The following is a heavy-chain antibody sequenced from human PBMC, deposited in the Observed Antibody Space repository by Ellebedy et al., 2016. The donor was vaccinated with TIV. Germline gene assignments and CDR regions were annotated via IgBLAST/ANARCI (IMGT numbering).Heavy chain of an antibody. Sequence: GESLKISXAASGFTFSSYRMNWVRQAPGKGLEWVSPISSSSSYTYYADSVKGRFTISRDNAKNSLYLQMNSLRAEDTAVYYCAREGEMATISTVAFDIWGQGTMVTVSS. CDR3: AREGEMATISTVAFDI. D-gene: IGHD5-24*01. J-gene: IGHJ3*02. CDR2: ISSSSSYT. CDR1: GFTFSSYR. V-gene: IGHV3-21*01.